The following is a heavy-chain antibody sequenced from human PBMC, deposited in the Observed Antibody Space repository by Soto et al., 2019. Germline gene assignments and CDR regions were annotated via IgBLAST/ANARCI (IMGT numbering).Heavy chain of an antibody. Sequence: EVQLVETGGGLIQPGGSLRLSCAASGFTVSSYYMDWVRQAPGKGLERVSVIDSGGSTYYADSVKGRFTISRDNSKNTLSLQMNSLRGEDTAVYYCAREMDFWSGYSYFDYWGQGTLVTVSS. J-gene: IGHJ4*02. CDR1: GFTVSSYY. CDR2: IDSGGST. CDR3: AREMDFWSGYSYFDY. D-gene: IGHD3-3*01. V-gene: IGHV3-53*02.